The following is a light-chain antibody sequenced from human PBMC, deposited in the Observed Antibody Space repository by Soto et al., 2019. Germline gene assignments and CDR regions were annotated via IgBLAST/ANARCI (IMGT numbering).Light chain of an antibody. CDR3: QQRANWPLT. J-gene: IGKJ4*01. CDR1: QSVRSS. V-gene: IGKV3-11*01. CDR2: DAS. Sequence: EIVLTQSPATLSLSPGERATLSCRASQSVRSSLAWYQQKPGQAPRLLIYDASNRATGIPARFSGSGSGTVFTLSLSSLEPEDFAVYYCQQRANWPLTFGGGTKVEIK.